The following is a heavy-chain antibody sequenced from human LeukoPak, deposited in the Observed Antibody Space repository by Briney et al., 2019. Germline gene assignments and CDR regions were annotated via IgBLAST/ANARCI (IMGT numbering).Heavy chain of an antibody. D-gene: IGHD6-19*01. CDR3: ASLRYSSGWYALDY. CDR2: INPSGGST. J-gene: IGHJ4*02. CDR1: GYTFTSYY. V-gene: IGHV1-46*01. Sequence: GASVKVSCKASGYTFTSYYMHWVRQAPGQGLEWMGIINPSGGSTSYAQKFHGRVTMTRDTSISTAYMELSRLRSDDTAVYYCASLRYSSGWYALDYWGQGTLVTVSS.